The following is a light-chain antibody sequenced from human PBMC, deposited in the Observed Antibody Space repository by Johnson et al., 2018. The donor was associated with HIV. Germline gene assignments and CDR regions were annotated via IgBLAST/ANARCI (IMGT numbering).Light chain of an antibody. CDR3: GTWDSSLSALYV. CDR1: SSNIGNNY. Sequence: QPVLTQPPSVSAAPGQKVTISCSGSSSNIGNNYVSWYQQLPGTAPKLLIYDNNKRPSGIPDLFSGSKSGTSATLGITGLQTGDEADYYCGTWDSSLSALYVFGTGTKVTVL. CDR2: DNN. V-gene: IGLV1-51*01. J-gene: IGLJ1*01.